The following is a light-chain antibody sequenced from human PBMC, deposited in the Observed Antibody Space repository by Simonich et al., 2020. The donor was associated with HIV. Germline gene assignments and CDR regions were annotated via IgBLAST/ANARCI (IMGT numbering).Light chain of an antibody. CDR1: QGISSW. Sequence: DIQMTQSPSSVSASVGDRVTITCRASQGISSWVAWYQQNPGKAPKLLLYAASSLQSGVPSRFSGGGSGTDFTLTISSLQPEDFATYYCQQANSFPWTFGQGTKVEI. V-gene: IGKV1-12*01. CDR2: AAS. CDR3: QQANSFPWT. J-gene: IGKJ1*01.